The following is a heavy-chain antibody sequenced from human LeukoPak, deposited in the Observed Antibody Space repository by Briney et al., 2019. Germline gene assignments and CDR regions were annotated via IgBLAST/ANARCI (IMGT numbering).Heavy chain of an antibody. J-gene: IGHJ4*02. D-gene: IGHD4-11*01. CDR1: GFTFSSYE. Sequence: GGSLRLSCAASGFTFSSYEMNWVRQAPGKGLEWVSYISSSGSTIYYADSVKGRFTISRDNAKNSLYLQMNSLRAEDTAVYYCARRLQRNYFDYWGQGTLVTVSS. CDR3: ARRLQRNYFDY. CDR2: ISSSGSTI. V-gene: IGHV3-48*03.